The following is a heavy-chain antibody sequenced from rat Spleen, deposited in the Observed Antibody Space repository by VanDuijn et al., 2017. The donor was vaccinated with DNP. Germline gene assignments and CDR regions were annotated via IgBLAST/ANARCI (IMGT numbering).Heavy chain of an antibody. V-gene: IGHV2-6*01. CDR1: GFSLTTYS. CDR3: SRVLYNGYQRHYWSFDF. D-gene: IGHD1-6*01. Sequence: QVQLKESGPGLVQPSETLSLTCTVSGFSLTTYSVSWVRQPPGKGLEWIAAISSGENTYYNPALNSRLSISRDTSKSQVFLRMNSLQTEDTAIYFCSRVLYNGYQRHYWSFDFWGPGTMVTVSS. J-gene: IGHJ1*01. CDR2: ISSGENT.